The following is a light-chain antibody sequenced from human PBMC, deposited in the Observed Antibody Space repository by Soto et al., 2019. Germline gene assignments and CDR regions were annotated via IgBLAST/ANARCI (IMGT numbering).Light chain of an antibody. J-gene: IGLJ1*01. CDR3: NSYTSTMTNV. CDR1: SSDVGGFNS. CDR2: DVV. V-gene: IGLV2-14*03. Sequence: QSVLTQPASVSGSPGQSITISCTGTSSDVGGFNSVSWYQLRPGTAPKLILYDVVDRPSGVSYRFSGSKSGNTASLTISGLQAADEADDFCNSYTSTMTNVFGSGTKVALL.